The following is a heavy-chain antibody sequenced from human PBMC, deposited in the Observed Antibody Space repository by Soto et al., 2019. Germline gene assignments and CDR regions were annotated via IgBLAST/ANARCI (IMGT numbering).Heavy chain of an antibody. D-gene: IGHD3-3*01. CDR3: ARGTAGDFWSGYYSSTYMDV. V-gene: IGHV1-2*04. CDR1: GYTFTGYY. Sequence: ASVKVSCKASGYTFTGYYMHWVRRAPGQGHEWMGWINPNSGGTNYAQKFQGWVTMTRDTSISTAYMELSRLRSDDTAVYYCARGTAGDFWSGYYSSTYMDVWGKGTTVTVSS. J-gene: IGHJ6*03. CDR2: INPNSGGT.